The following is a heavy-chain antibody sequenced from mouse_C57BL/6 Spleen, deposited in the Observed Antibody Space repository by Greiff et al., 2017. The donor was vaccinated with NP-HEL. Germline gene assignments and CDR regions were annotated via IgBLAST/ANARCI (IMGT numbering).Heavy chain of an antibody. CDR2: IDPENGDT. Sequence: VQLQQSGAELVRPGASVKLSCTASGFNIKDDYMHWVKQRPEQGLEWIGWIDPENGDTEYASKFQGKATITADTSSNTAYLQLSSLTSEDTAVYYCTITTVVIYYDDMDYWGKGTSVTVSS. CDR3: TITTVVIYYDDMDY. V-gene: IGHV14-4*01. J-gene: IGHJ4*01. D-gene: IGHD1-1*01. CDR1: GFNIKDDY.